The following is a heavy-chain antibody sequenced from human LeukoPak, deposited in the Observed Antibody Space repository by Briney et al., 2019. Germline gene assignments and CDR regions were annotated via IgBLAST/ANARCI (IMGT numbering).Heavy chain of an antibody. Sequence: GESLKISCQGSGYNFISYWIGWVRQMPGKGLEWMGMIYPADSDTRYSPSFQGQVTISADRSITTAYLQWSSLKPSDTAIYYCARRGRQAAHWYFELWGRGTLVTVSS. CDR3: ARRGRQAAHWYFEL. CDR1: GYNFISYW. V-gene: IGHV5-51*01. CDR2: IYPADSDT. J-gene: IGHJ2*01. D-gene: IGHD6-25*01.